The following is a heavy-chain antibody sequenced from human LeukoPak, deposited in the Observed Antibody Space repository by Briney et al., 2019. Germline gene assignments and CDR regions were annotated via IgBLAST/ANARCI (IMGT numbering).Heavy chain of an antibody. Sequence: GGSLRLSCAASGFTFSDYYMSWIRQAPGKGLEWVSYISSSGSTIYYADSVKGRFTISRDNAKNSLYLQMNSLRAEDTAVYYCAREERYGDYSVYYGMDVWGQGTTVTVSS. V-gene: IGHV3-11*04. CDR1: GFTFSDYY. D-gene: IGHD4-17*01. CDR3: AREERYGDYSVYYGMDV. CDR2: ISSSGSTI. J-gene: IGHJ6*02.